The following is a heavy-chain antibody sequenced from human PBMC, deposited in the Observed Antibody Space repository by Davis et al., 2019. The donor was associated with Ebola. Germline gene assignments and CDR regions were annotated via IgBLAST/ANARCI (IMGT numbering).Heavy chain of an antibody. CDR3: AKLPEIYYYYLFYMEV. CDR2: ISGSGDFT. V-gene: IGHV3-23*01. J-gene: IGHJ6*03. Sequence: PGGSLRLSCTGSGFIFKNYAMSWVRQAPGKGLEWISSISGSGDFTHYADSVKGRVTISRDNSKSTVFLQMKSVRADDTATYYCAKLPEIYYYYLFYMEVWGKGTTVTVSS. D-gene: IGHD3-16*01. CDR1: GFIFKNYA.